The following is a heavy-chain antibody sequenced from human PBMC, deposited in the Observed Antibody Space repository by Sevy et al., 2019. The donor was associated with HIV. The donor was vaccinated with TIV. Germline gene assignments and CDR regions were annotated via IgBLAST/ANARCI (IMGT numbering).Heavy chain of an antibody. CDR2: ISGSGGRT. CDR1: GFTFSSYA. Sequence: GGSLRLSCAASGFTFSSYAMSWVRQAPGKGLEWVSAISGSGGRTYYADSVKGRFTISRDNSKNTLYLQMNSLRAEDTAVYYCAKGYCSGGSCSSAFDIWGQGTMVTVSS. D-gene: IGHD2-15*01. V-gene: IGHV3-23*01. J-gene: IGHJ3*02. CDR3: AKGYCSGGSCSSAFDI.